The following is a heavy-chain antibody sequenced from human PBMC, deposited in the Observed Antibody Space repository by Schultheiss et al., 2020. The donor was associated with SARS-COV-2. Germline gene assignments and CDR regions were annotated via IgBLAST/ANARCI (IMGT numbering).Heavy chain of an antibody. V-gene: IGHV3-48*03. Sequence: GESLKISCAASGFTVSSNYINWVRQAPGKGLEWVSYISSSGSTIYYADSVKGRFTISRDNAKNSLYLQMNSLRAEDTAVYYCARGVGYGGNLLYFDYWGQGTLVTVSS. CDR2: ISSSGSTI. D-gene: IGHD4-23*01. J-gene: IGHJ4*02. CDR3: ARGVGYGGNLLYFDY. CDR1: GFTVSSNY.